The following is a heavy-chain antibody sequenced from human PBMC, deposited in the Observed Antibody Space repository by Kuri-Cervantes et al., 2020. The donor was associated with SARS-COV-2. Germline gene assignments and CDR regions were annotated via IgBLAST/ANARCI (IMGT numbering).Heavy chain of an antibody. D-gene: IGHD1-26*01. CDR3: AKEQRRWELLLNDAFDI. Sequence: GESLKISCAASGFTFSSYGMHWVRQAPGKGLEWVSYINSSSSTIYYADSVKGRFTISRDNSKNTLYLQMNSLRAEDTAVYYCAKEQRRWELLLNDAFDIWGQGTMVTVSS. CDR2: INSSSSTI. J-gene: IGHJ3*02. V-gene: IGHV3-48*01. CDR1: GFTFSSYG.